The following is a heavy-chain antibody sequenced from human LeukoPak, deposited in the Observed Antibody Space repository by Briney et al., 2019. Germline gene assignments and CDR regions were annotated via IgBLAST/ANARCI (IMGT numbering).Heavy chain of an antibody. V-gene: IGHV1-46*01. Sequence: ASVKVSCKASGHTFTTYYVHLVRQAPGQGLEWMGVINPSGDGTNYPQRFQGRVTLTRDTSTSTVYMELTSLKTEDTALYYCTTEVRYYDNSGYFDYWGQGTLVTVSS. CDR3: TTEVRYYDNSGYFDY. CDR2: INPSGDGT. J-gene: IGHJ4*02. D-gene: IGHD3-22*01. CDR1: GHTFTTYY.